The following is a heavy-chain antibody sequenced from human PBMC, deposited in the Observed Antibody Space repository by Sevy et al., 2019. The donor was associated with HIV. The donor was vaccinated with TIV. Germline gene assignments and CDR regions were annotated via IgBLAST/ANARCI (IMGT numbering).Heavy chain of an antibody. CDR3: ARDRNNYDSTGYPKGMDV. CDR2: ISGSNGDT. D-gene: IGHD3-22*01. CDR1: GYTFIRYG. V-gene: IGHV1-18*01. J-gene: IGHJ6*02. Sequence: ASVKVSCKASGYTFIRYGISCVRQAPGQGLERMGWISGSNGDTNYAQKVQGRVIMTTDTSTSTAYMELRSLRSDDTAVYYCARDRNNYDSTGYPKGMDVWGQGTTVTVSS.